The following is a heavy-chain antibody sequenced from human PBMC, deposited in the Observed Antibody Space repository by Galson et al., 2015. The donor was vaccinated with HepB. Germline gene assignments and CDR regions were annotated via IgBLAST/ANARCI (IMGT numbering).Heavy chain of an antibody. Sequence: SLRLSCAASGFTFSSYEMNWVRQAPGKGLEWVSYISSSGSTIYYADSVKGRFTISRDNAKNSLYLQMNSLRAEDTAVYYCARETDVDAFDIWGQATMVTVSS. CDR1: GFTFSSYE. J-gene: IGHJ3*02. CDR2: ISSSGSTI. V-gene: IGHV3-48*03. CDR3: ARETDVDAFDI.